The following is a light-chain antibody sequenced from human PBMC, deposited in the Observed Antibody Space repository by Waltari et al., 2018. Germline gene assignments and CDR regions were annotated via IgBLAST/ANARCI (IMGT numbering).Light chain of an antibody. CDR3: MLFYNNGCD. J-gene: IGLJ2*01. Sequence: QPVVTPEPSRTVSPGGTVTLTCDSSTGPVPRGHYPYWFQQTPGHAPRTLSYDTSNRHSWTPARFSGSLLGDKAALTLTGAQPEDEADYYCMLFYNNGCDFGGGTRLAVL. V-gene: IGLV7-46*01. CDR1: TGPVPRGHY. CDR2: DTS.